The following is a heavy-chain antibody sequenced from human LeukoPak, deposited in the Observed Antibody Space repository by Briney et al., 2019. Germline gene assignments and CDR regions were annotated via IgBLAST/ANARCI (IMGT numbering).Heavy chain of an antibody. Sequence: SQTLSLTCTVSGGSISSGGYYWSWIRQPPGKGLEWIGEINHRGSTNYNPSLKSRVTISVDTSKNQFSLKLSSVTAAEPAVYYWERVLRFFIIDYWGPGTLVTVSS. CDR2: INHRGST. CDR1: GGSISSGGYY. CDR3: ERVLRFFIIDY. D-gene: IGHD3-10*01. V-gene: IGHV4-30-2*01. J-gene: IGHJ4*02.